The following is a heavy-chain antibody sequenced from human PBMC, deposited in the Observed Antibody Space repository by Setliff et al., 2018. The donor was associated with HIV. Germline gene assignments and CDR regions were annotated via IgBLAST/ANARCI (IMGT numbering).Heavy chain of an antibody. Sequence: GGSLRLSCVGSGFTFSDYSLNWVRQAPGRGLEWVSYISRSSSLVYQADSVKGRFTISRGNAKNTLYLLVNSLRVEDTAVYYCAKDRGCSVWGQGTLVTVSS. J-gene: IGHJ4*02. CDR3: AKDRGCSV. CDR1: GFTFSDYS. V-gene: IGHV3-21*05. D-gene: IGHD2-15*01. CDR2: ISRSSSLV.